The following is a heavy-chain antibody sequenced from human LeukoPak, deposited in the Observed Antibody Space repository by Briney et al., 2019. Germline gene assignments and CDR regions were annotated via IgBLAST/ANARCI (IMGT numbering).Heavy chain of an antibody. CDR2: IIDSGNSI. J-gene: IGHJ6*02. V-gene: IGHV3-23*01. CDR3: AGCSGGSCYSRGKYGVDV. Sequence: PGGSLRLSCAASGFTFSSCAMSWVRQAPGKGLEWVSTIIDSGNSIYYADSAEGRFTISRDNSKNTLYLQMNSLRAGDTAVYYCAGCSGGSCYSRGKYGVDVWGQGTTVIVSS. D-gene: IGHD2-15*01. CDR1: GFTFSSCA.